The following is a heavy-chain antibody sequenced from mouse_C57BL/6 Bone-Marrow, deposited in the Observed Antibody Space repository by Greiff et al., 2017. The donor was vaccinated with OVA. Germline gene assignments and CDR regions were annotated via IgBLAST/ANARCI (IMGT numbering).Heavy chain of an antibody. Sequence: QVQLQQPGAELVMPGASVKLSCKASGYTFTSYWMHWVKQRPGQGLEWIGEIDPSDSYTNYNQKFKGKSTLTVDKSSSTAYMQLSRLTSEDSAVYYCALTGTGDYWGQGTTLTVSS. CDR2: IDPSDSYT. CDR1: GYTFTSYW. CDR3: ALTGTGDY. D-gene: IGHD4-1*01. V-gene: IGHV1-69*01. J-gene: IGHJ2*01.